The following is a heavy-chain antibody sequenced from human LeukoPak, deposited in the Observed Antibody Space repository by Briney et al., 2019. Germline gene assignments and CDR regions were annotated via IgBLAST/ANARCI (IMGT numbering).Heavy chain of an antibody. V-gene: IGHV4-39*01. CDR1: GGSISSNSYY. CDR2: IYYSGST. J-gene: IGHJ5*02. D-gene: IGHD3-10*01. CDR3: ARNRYYYGSGNYGVPNWFDP. Sequence: SETLSLTCTVSGGSISSNSYYWGWIRQSPGKGLEWIGSIYYSGSTYYDPSLKSRVTISVDTSKNQFSLKLSSVTAADTAMYYCARNRYYYGSGNYGVPNWFDPWGQGTLVTVSS.